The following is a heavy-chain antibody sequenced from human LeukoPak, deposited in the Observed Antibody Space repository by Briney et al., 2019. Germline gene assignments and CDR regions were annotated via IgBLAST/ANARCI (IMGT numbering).Heavy chain of an antibody. D-gene: IGHD3-22*01. V-gene: IGHV3-21*01. CDR2: ISSSSSYI. CDR3: ARDYNYDSSGGPYGY. CDR1: GFTFSSYS. Sequence: AGGSLRLSCAASGFTFSSYSMNWVRQAPGKGLEWVSSISSSSSYIYYADSVKGRFTISRDNAKNSLYLQMNSLRVEDTAVYYCARDYNYDSSGGPYGYWGQGTLVTVSS. J-gene: IGHJ4*02.